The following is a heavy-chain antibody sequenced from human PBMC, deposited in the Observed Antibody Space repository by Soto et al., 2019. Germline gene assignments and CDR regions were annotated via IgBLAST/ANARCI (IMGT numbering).Heavy chain of an antibody. J-gene: IGHJ4*02. D-gene: IGHD4-17*01. V-gene: IGHV4-4*02. Sequence: QVQLQESGPGLVKPSGTLSLTCAVSSGSISSSNWWSWVRQPPGKGLEWIGEIYHSGSTNYNPSLKSRVTISVDKSKNQFSLKLSSVTAADTAVYYCARVGRPSFHNDYAYYFDYWGQGTLVTVSS. CDR1: SGSISSSNW. CDR3: ARVGRPSFHNDYAYYFDY. CDR2: IYHSGST.